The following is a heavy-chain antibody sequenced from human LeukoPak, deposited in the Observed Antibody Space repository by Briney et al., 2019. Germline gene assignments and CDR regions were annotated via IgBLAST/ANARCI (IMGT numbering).Heavy chain of an antibody. CDR2: IYYSGST. CDR1: GGSISSSSYY. V-gene: IGHV4-39*07. J-gene: IGHJ4*02. D-gene: IGHD3-10*01. CDR3: ARDPWVTMVRGVIVEGDY. Sequence: SETLSLTCTVSGGSISSSSYYWGWIRQPPGRGLEWIGSIYYSGSTYYNPSLKSRVTISVDASKNQFSLKLSSVTAADTAVYYCARDPWVTMVRGVIVEGDYWGQGTLVTVSP.